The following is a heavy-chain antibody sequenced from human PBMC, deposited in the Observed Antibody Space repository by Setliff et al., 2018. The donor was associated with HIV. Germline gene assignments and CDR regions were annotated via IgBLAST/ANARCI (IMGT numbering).Heavy chain of an antibody. D-gene: IGHD3-22*01. CDR2: IYHSGST. CDR3: ARQGAGYYYDSSEYYTGNGFDM. J-gene: IGHJ3*02. CDR1: GGSISSGGYS. Sequence: PSETLSLTCDVSGGSISSGGYSWSWIRQPPGKGLEWIGYIYHSGSTHYNPSLKSRVTISGQTSNNQFSLQLTSVTAADTAVYYCARQGAGYYYDSSEYYTGNGFDMWGQGTMVTVS. V-gene: IGHV4-30-2*01.